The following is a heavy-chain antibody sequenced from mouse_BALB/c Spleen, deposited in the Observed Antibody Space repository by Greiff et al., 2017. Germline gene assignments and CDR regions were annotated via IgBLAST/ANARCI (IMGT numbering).Heavy chain of an antibody. CDR2: ILPGSGST. Sequence: QVQLQQSGAELMKPGASVKISCKATGYTFSSYCIEWVKQRPGHGLEWIGEILPGSGSTNYNEKFKGKATFTADTSSNTAYMQLSSLTSEDSAVYYCARRITGTGYWYLDVWGAGTTVTVSS. D-gene: IGHD4-1*01. CDR3: ARRITGTGYWYLDV. J-gene: IGHJ1*01. V-gene: IGHV1-9*01. CDR1: GYTFSSYC.